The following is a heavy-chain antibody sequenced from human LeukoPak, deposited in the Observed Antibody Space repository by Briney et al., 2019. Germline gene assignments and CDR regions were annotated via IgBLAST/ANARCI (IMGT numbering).Heavy chain of an antibody. J-gene: IGHJ4*02. Sequence: SETLSLTCAVYGGSFSGYYWSWIRQPPGKGLEWIGEINHSGSTNYNPSLKSRVTISVDTSKNQFSLKLSSVTAADTAVYYCAGDRRITMVRGVSGARRNDYWGQGTLVTVSS. D-gene: IGHD3-10*01. CDR1: GGSFSGYY. CDR2: INHSGST. CDR3: AGDRRITMVRGVSGARRNDY. V-gene: IGHV4-34*01.